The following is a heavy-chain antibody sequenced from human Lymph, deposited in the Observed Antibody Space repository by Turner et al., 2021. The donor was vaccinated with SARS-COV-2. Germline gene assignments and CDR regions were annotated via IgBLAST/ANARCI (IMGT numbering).Heavy chain of an antibody. CDR3: ARYASGGYFYYGMDV. J-gene: IGHJ6*02. CDR2: ISYDGSNN. D-gene: IGHD3-10*01. V-gene: IGHV3-30*04. Sequence: QVQLVGSGGGVVQPGRFLRLSCAASGFTCCTYAIYWVRRAPGKGLGWVAVISYDGSNNYYADAVKGRFTISRDNSKNTLYLQMNSLRAEDTAVYYCARYASGGYFYYGMDVWGQGTTVTVSS. CDR1: GFTCCTYA.